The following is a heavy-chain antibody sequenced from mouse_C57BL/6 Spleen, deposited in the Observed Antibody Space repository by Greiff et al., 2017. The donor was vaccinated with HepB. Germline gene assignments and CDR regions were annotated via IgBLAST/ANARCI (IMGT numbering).Heavy chain of an antibody. J-gene: IGHJ3*01. CDR2: IYIGNGYT. D-gene: IGHD3-2*02. CDR3: ARVRDSAGYPAGFAY. CDR1: GYTFTSYG. Sequence: VQLQQSGAELVRPGSSVKMSCKTSGYTFTSYGINWVKQRPGQGLEWIGSIYIGNGYTAYNEKFKGKATLTSDTSSSTAYMHLSSLTSEDSAIYLCARVRDSAGYPAGFAYWGQGTLVTVSA. V-gene: IGHV1-58*01.